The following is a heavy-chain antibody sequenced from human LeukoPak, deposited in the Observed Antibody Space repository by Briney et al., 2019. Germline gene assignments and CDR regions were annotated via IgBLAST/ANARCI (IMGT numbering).Heavy chain of an antibody. CDR3: ARGRNRGFDY. J-gene: IGHJ4*02. CDR1: GGSFSGYY. Sequence: PSETLSLTCAVYGGSFSGYYWSWIRQPPGKGLEWIGEINHSGSTNYNPSLKSRVTISVDTSKNQFSLQLSSVTAADTAVYYCARGRNRGFDYWGQGTLVTVSS. V-gene: IGHV4-34*01. CDR2: INHSGST.